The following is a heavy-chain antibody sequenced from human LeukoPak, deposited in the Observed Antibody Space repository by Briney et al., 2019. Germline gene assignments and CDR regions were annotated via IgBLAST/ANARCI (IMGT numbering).Heavy chain of an antibody. CDR3: ARDRDDYPDY. V-gene: IGHV3-11*04. CDR2: ISSSGSTI. CDR1: GFTFSDCY. J-gene: IGHJ4*02. D-gene: IGHD2-21*01. Sequence: PGGSLRLSCAASGFTFSDCYMSWIRQAPGKGREWVSYISSSGSTIYYADSVRGRFTISRDNAKNSLYLQMNSLRAEDTAVYYCARDRDDYPDYWGQGTLVTVSS.